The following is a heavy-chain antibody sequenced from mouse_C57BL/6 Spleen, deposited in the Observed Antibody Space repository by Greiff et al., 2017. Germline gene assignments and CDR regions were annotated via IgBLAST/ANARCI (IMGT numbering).Heavy chain of an antibody. V-gene: IGHV1-55*01. CDR1: GYTFTSYW. CDR3: ARYYGSRDYYAMDY. D-gene: IGHD1-1*01. CDR2: IYPGSGST. Sequence: VQLHQPGAELVKPGASVKMSCKASGYTFTSYWITWVKQRPGQGLEWIGDIYPGSGSTNYNEKFKSKATLTVDTSSSTAYMQLSSLTSEDSAVYYCARYYGSRDYYAMDYWGQGTSVTVSS. J-gene: IGHJ4*01.